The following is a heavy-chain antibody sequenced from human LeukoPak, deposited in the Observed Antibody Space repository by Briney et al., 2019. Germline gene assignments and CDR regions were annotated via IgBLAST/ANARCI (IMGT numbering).Heavy chain of an antibody. V-gene: IGHV3-7*05. D-gene: IGHD2-2*01. CDR2: IKQEGSEK. J-gene: IGHJ4*02. CDR3: ARDQRYCSSSSCPWEPFDY. CDR1: GFTFSSYW. Sequence: GGSLRLFCAASGFTFSSYWMSWVRQARGKGLEWVANIKQEGSEKYYVDSVKGRFTISRDNAKNSLYLQMNSLRAEDTAVYYCARDQRYCSSSSCPWEPFDYWGQGTLVTVSS.